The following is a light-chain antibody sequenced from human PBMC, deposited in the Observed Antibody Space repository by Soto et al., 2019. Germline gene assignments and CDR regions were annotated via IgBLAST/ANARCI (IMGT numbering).Light chain of an antibody. V-gene: IGKV3-11*01. CDR2: EAS. J-gene: IGKJ4*01. CDR3: QQRSKSPPVT. Sequence: EIVLTQSPATLSLSPGERATLSCRASQSVSSYLAWYPQKPVQAPRLRIYEASNSATGIPARFSGSGSGTDFTLTNRSLEPEDFAVYYCQQRSKSPPVTFGGGTKVEIK. CDR1: QSVSSY.